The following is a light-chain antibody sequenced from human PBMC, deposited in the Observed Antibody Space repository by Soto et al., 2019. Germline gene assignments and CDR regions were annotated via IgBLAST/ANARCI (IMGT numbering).Light chain of an antibody. CDR3: QSYDSSLSGYV. CDR1: SSNIGAGYD. Sequence: QSVLTQPPSVSGVPGQRVTISCTGSSSNIGAGYDVHWYQQLPGTAPKLLIYGNSNRPSGVPDRFSGSKSDTSASLAITGLQAEDEADYYCQSYDSSLSGYVFGTGTKVTVL. J-gene: IGLJ1*01. CDR2: GNS. V-gene: IGLV1-40*01.